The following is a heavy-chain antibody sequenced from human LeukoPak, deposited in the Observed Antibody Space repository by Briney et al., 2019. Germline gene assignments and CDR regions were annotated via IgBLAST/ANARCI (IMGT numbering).Heavy chain of an antibody. CDR2: IYYSGST. CDR1: GRSLSIYY. CDR3: ARAGYYYYGMDV. V-gene: IGHV4-59*01. Sequence: AETQSLLRTVSGRSLSIYYWSWTRQPPGGGREWIGYIYYSGSTNYNPPLKSRVTISVDTSKNQFSLKLSSVTAADTAVYYCARAGYYYYGMDVWGQGTTVTVSS. D-gene: IGHD1-14*01. J-gene: IGHJ6*02.